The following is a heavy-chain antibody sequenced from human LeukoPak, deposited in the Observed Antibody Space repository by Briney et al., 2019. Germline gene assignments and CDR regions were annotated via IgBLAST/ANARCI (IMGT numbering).Heavy chain of an antibody. D-gene: IGHD3-16*01. CDR1: GFTFSSYW. Sequence: PGGSLRLSCAASGFTFSSYWMYWARQAPGKGLVWVSRINSDGSSTSYADSVKGRFTISRDNAKNTLYLQMNSLRAEDTAVYYCARGLMAYYYGMDVWGQGTTVTVSS. CDR2: INSDGSST. CDR3: ARGLMAYYYGMDV. J-gene: IGHJ6*02. V-gene: IGHV3-74*01.